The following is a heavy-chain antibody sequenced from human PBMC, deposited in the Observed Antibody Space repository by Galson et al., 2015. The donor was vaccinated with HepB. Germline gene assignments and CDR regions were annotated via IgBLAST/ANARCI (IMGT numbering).Heavy chain of an antibody. CDR2: LGGSSSSI. J-gene: IGHJ3*02. Sequence: SLRLSCAASGFTFSSYSMTWVRQAPGKGLEWVASLGGSSSSIFYADSVKGRFTISRDNAKNSLFLQMNSLRAEDTAVYYCAREDSEAFDIWGQGTMVTVSS. CDR1: GFTFSSYS. V-gene: IGHV3-21*01. CDR3: AREDSEAFDI. D-gene: IGHD3-22*01.